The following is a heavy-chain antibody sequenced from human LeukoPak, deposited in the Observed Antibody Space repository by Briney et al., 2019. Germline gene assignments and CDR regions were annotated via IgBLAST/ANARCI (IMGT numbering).Heavy chain of an antibody. D-gene: IGHD5-12*01. V-gene: IGHV4-31*03. CDR1: GGSISSGGYY. CDR2: IYHSGST. CDR3: ARGWAYSGYVNY. Sequence: SETLSLTCTVSGGSISSGGYYWSWIRQHPGKGLEWIGYIYHSGSTYYNPSLKSRVTISVDTSKNQFSLKLSSVTAADTAVYYCARGWAYSGYVNYWGQGTLVTVSS. J-gene: IGHJ4*02.